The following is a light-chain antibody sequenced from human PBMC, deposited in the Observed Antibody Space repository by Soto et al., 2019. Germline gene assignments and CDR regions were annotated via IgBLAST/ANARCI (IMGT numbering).Light chain of an antibody. CDR1: QSVSSSY. J-gene: IGKJ4*01. Sequence: EIALTQSPATLSLSPGERATLSCGASQSVSSSYLAWYQQKPGLAPRLLIYDASSRATGITDRFSGSGSGTDFALTIRRLGPEDFAVYYCQQYGSSPLTFGGGTKVEIK. V-gene: IGKV3D-20*01. CDR3: QQYGSSPLT. CDR2: DAS.